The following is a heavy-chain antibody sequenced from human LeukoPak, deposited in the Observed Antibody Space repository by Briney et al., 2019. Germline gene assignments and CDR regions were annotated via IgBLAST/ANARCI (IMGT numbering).Heavy chain of an antibody. CDR1: GYTFSDHD. J-gene: IGHJ5*01. CDR2: MNPNTGNT. V-gene: IGHV1-8*01. Sequence: ASVRVSCKASGYTFSDHDVNWVLQAPGQGLEWMGWMNPNTGNTGYAQNLQGRVTMTRTNSITTAYMELSSLTSDDTAVYYCARGGGGEYLDWFDFWGQGTLVIVSS. D-gene: IGHD4-17*01. CDR3: ARGGGGEYLDWFDF.